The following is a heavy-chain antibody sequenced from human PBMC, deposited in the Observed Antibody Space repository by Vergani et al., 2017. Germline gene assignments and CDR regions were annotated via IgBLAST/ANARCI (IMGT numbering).Heavy chain of an antibody. CDR3: ASLLRGTHYYMDV. J-gene: IGHJ6*03. D-gene: IGHD1-1*01. CDR2: IYYSGST. V-gene: IGHV4-39*01. Sequence: QLQLQESGPGLVKPSETLSLTCTVSGGSISSSSYYWGWIRQPPGKGLEWIGSIYYSGSTYYNPSLKSRVTISVDTSKNQFSLKLSSVTAADTAVYYCASLLRGTHYYMDVWGKGTTVTVSS. CDR1: GGSISSSSYY.